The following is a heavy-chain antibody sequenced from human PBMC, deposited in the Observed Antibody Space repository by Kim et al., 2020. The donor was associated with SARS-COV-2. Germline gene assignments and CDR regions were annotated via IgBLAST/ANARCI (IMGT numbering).Heavy chain of an antibody. Sequence: GESLKISCKGSGYSFTSYWIGWVRQMPGKGLEWMGIIYPGDSDTRYSPSFQGQVTISADKSISTAYLQWSSLKASDTAMYYCASTSDYDILTGVYYYYGMDVWGQGTTVTVSS. CDR2: IYPGDSDT. V-gene: IGHV5-51*01. D-gene: IGHD3-9*01. CDR3: ASTSDYDILTGVYYYYGMDV. J-gene: IGHJ6*02. CDR1: GYSFTSYW.